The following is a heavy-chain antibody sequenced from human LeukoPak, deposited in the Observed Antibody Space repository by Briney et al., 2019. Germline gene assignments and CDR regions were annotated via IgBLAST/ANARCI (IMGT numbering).Heavy chain of an antibody. D-gene: IGHD5-24*01. Sequence: SETLSLSCTVSGGSITTSTSYWGWIRQPPGKGLEWIGSIYYSGYSYYSPSLKSRVTISVDTSKNQFSLKLSSVTAADTAVYYCAKTHRDGSITSFDYWGQGTLVTVSS. J-gene: IGHJ4*02. CDR2: IYYSGYS. CDR3: AKTHRDGSITSFDY. CDR1: GGSITTSTSY. V-gene: IGHV4-39*07.